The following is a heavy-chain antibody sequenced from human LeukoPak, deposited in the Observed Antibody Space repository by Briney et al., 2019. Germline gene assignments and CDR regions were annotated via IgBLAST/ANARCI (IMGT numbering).Heavy chain of an antibody. J-gene: IGHJ6*02. CDR3: ARDDGDIVVVPAAMDYYYGMDV. D-gene: IGHD2-2*01. V-gene: IGHV1-69*13. CDR2: IIPIFGTA. CDR1: GGTFSSYA. Sequence: SVKVTCKASGGTFSSYAISWVRQAPGQGLEWMGGIIPIFGTANYAQKFQGRVTITADESTSTAYMELSSLRSEDTAVYYCARDDGDIVVVPAAMDYYYGMDVWGQGTTVTVSS.